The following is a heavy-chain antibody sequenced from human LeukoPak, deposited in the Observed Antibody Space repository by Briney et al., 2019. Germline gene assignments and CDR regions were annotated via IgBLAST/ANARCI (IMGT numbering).Heavy chain of an antibody. V-gene: IGHV4-39*07. Sequence: SETLSLTCTVSGGSISSSSYYWGWIRQPPGKGLEWIGSIYYSGSTYYNPSLKSRVTISVDTSKNQFSLKLSSVTAADTAVYYAAAAADYYYYGMDVWGQGTTVTVSS. CDR2: IYYSGST. D-gene: IGHD6-13*01. CDR3: AAAADYYYYGMDV. J-gene: IGHJ6*02. CDR1: GGSISSSSYY.